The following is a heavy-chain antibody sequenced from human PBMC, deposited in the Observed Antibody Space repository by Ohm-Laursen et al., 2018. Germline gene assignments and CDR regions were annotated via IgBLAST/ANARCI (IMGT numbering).Heavy chain of an antibody. CDR1: GDSINNYS. D-gene: IGHD1-1*01. CDR3: ARDRASSTEGYYFDY. V-gene: IGHV4-59*01. J-gene: IGHJ4*02. CDR2: IYSSGST. Sequence: GTLSLTCPVSGDSINNYSWSWIRRPPGKGLGWIAYIYSSGSTNSNPSLKSRVTISIDTSRNQFSLKLSSVTASDTAVYYCARDRASSTEGYYFDYWGQGTLVTVSS.